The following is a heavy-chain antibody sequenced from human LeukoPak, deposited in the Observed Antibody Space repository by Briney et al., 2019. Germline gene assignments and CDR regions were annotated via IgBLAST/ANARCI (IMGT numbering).Heavy chain of an antibody. V-gene: IGHV1-69*06. CDR1: GYTFTGYY. CDR3: AREGDYAPSHNWFDP. D-gene: IGHD4-17*01. CDR2: IIPIFGTA. J-gene: IGHJ5*02. Sequence: GASVKVSCKASGYTFTGYYMHWVRQAPGQGLEWMGGIIPIFGTANYAQKFQGRVTITADKSTSTAYMELSSLRSEDTAVYYCAREGDYAPSHNWFDPWGQGTLVTVSS.